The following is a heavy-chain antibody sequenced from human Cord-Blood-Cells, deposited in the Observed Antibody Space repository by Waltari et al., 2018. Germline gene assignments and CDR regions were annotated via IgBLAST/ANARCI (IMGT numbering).Heavy chain of an antibody. CDR3: AREGSYYAFDI. Sequence: QVQLVESGGGVVQPGRSLRLSCAASGFTFRSYGMHLVRQAPGKGLEGVAVIWYDGSNKYYADPVKGRFTISRDNSKNTLYLQMNSLRAEDTAVYYCAREGSYYAFDIWGQGTMVTVSS. V-gene: IGHV3-33*01. D-gene: IGHD1-26*01. CDR2: IWYDGSNK. CDR1: GFTFRSYG. J-gene: IGHJ3*02.